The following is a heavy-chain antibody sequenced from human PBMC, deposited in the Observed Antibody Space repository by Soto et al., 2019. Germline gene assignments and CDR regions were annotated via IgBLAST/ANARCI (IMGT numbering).Heavy chain of an antibody. CDR2: INSDGSST. V-gene: IGHV3-74*01. J-gene: IGHJ6*02. Sequence: GGSLRLSCAASGFTFSSYWMHWVRQAPGKGLVWVSRINSDGSSTSYADSVKGRFTISRDNAKNTLYLQMNSLRAEDTAVYYCARDQSSSWYGGSYYYYGMDVWGQGTTVTVYS. CDR1: GFTFSSYW. D-gene: IGHD6-13*01. CDR3: ARDQSSSWYGGSYYYYGMDV.